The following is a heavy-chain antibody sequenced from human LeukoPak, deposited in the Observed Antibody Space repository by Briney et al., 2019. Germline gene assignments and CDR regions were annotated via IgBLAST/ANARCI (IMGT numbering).Heavy chain of an antibody. CDR3: ARANPEYSYGQAYYGMDV. J-gene: IGHJ6*02. D-gene: IGHD5-18*01. Sequence: PGGSLRLSCAASGFTLSSNYMSWVRQAPGKGLEWGSVIYSAGSTYYADSVKGRFTISRDNSKNTLYLQMNSLRADATAVYDCARANPEYSYGQAYYGMDVWGQGTTVTVSS. V-gene: IGHV3-53*01. CDR1: GFTLSSNY. CDR2: IYSAGST.